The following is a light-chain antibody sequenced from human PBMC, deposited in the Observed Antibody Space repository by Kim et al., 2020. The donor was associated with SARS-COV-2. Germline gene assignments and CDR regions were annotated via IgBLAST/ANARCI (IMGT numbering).Light chain of an antibody. V-gene: IGLV3-19*01. J-gene: IGLJ3*02. Sequence: SSELTQDPAVSVALGQTVRITCQGDSLRSYYASWYQQKPGQAPVLVIYGKNNRPSGIPDRFSGSSSGNTASLTITGAQAEDEADYYCNVRDRSGNHWVFG. CDR3: NVRDRSGNHWV. CDR1: SLRSYY. CDR2: GKN.